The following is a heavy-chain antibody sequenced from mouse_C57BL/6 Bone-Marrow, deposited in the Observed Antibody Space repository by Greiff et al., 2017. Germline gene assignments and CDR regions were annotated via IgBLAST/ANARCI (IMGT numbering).Heavy chain of an antibody. CDR3: ARDPRYSWYFDY. Sequence: EVHLVESGPGLVKPSQSLSLTCSVTGYSITSGYYWNWIRQFPGNKLEWMGYIRYDGSNNYNPSLKNRISITRDTSKNQFFLKLNSVTTEDTATYYCARDPRYSWYFDYWGQGTTLTVSS. J-gene: IGHJ2*01. V-gene: IGHV3-6*01. D-gene: IGHD1-1*01. CDR1: GYSITSGYY. CDR2: IRYDGSN.